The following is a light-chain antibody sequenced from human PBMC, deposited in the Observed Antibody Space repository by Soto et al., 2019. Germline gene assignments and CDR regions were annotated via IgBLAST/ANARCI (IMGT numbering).Light chain of an antibody. CDR3: SSYTISAADV. CDR1: SSDIGAYNF. J-gene: IGLJ1*01. CDR2: DVS. V-gene: IGLV2-14*03. Sequence: QSALTQPASVSGSPGQSITISCTGTSSDIGAYNFVSWYQQHPGKAPKLMIYDVSNRPSGVSNRFSGSKSGDTASLTISGLQAEDEADYYCSSYTISAADVFGTGTQLTVL.